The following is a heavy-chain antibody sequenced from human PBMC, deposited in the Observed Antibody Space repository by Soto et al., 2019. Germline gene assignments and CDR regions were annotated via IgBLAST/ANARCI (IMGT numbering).Heavy chain of an antibody. CDR1: GFTFSNFG. D-gene: IGHD5-12*01. Sequence: QVQLVESGGGVVQPGTSLRLSCSASGFTFSNFGMHWVRQAPGKGLEWVSIITYDGSRKHYIDSVKGRFTISRDNSKNTVFLQMNSLRAEDSAVYYCAKDIHADRDTYHYGADYXGQGTLVTVSS. CDR3: AKDIHADRDTYHYGADY. J-gene: IGHJ4*02. CDR2: ITYDGSRK. V-gene: IGHV3-30*18.